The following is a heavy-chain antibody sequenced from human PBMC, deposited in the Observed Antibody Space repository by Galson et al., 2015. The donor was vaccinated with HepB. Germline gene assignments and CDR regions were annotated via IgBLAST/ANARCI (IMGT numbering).Heavy chain of an antibody. CDR2: ISYDGSNK. CDR1: GFTFSRYG. CDR3: AKDLLGYCSGGSCLDAFDI. D-gene: IGHD2-15*01. J-gene: IGHJ3*02. Sequence: SLRLSCAASGFTFSRYGMHWVRQAPGKGLEWVAVISYDGSNKYYADSVKGRFTISRDNSKNTLYLQMNSLRAEDTAVYYCAKDLLGYCSGGSCLDAFDIWGQGTMVTVSS. V-gene: IGHV3-30*18.